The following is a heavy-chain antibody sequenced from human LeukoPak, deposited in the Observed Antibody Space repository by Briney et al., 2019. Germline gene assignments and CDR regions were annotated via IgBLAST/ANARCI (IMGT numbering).Heavy chain of an antibody. CDR3: ARGSSGYYARGYYYYGMDV. J-gene: IGHJ6*02. CDR1: GGSISSSSYY. V-gene: IGHV4-61*05. Sequence: SETLSLTCNVSGGSISSSSYYWVWIRQPPGKGLEWIGYIYYSGSTNYNPSLKSRVTISVDTSKDQFSLKLSSVTAADTAVYYCARGSSGYYARGYYYYGMDVWGQGTTVTVSS. D-gene: IGHD3-22*01. CDR2: IYYSGST.